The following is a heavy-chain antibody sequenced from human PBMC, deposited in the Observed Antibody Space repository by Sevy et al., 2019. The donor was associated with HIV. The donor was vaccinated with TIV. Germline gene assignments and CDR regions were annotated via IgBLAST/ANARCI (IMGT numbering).Heavy chain of an antibody. CDR1: EYNFTNYW. CDR2: IYPGHSGT. J-gene: IGHJ6*02. D-gene: IGHD2-15*01. Sequence: VQSLKISCKGSEYNFTNYWIGWVRQMTGKGLQWMGIIYPGHSGTRYSPSFQDQVTISADKSISTAYLQWSSLKASDTAMYYCARISCSPRAYYYYFGMDVWGQGTTVNVSS. V-gene: IGHV5-51*01. CDR3: ARISCSPRAYYYYFGMDV.